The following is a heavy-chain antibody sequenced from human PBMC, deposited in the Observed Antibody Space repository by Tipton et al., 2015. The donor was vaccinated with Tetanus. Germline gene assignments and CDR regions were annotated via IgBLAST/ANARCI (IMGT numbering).Heavy chain of an antibody. D-gene: IGHD1-26*01. J-gene: IGHJ4*02. V-gene: IGHV4-31*03. CDR1: GVSISGGRYY. CDR3: ARDQARGARGWNYFDF. Sequence: TLSLTCTVSGVSISGGRYYWSWIRQRPGKGLEWIGDIYSSGSTYTDPSLKGRVTISVDTSKNQFSLRLNSVTAADTAVYYCARDQARGARGWNYFDFWGLGTLVTVPS. CDR2: IYSSGST.